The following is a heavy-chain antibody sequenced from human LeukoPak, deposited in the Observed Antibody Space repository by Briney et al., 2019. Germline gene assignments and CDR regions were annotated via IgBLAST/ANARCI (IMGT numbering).Heavy chain of an antibody. V-gene: IGHV3-21*01. D-gene: IGHD3-10*01. CDR2: ISSSSSYI. Sequence: GGSLRLSCAASGFTFSSYSMNWVRQAPGRGLEWVSSISSSSSYIYYADSVKGRFTISRDNAKNSLYLQMNSLRAEDTAVYYCATFTYGSGVDYWGQGTLVTVSS. CDR1: GFTFSSYS. J-gene: IGHJ4*02. CDR3: ATFTYGSGVDY.